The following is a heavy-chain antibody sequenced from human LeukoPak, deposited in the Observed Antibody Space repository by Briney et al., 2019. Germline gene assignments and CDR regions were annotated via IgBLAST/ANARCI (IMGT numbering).Heavy chain of an antibody. J-gene: IGHJ4*02. D-gene: IGHD6-19*01. CDR2: MNPNSGNT. V-gene: IGHV1-8*01. Sequence: GASVKVSCKASGYTFTSYDINWVRQATGQGLEWMGWMNPNSGNTGYAQKFQGRVTMTRNTSISTAYMELSSLRSEDTAVYYCARAPLAVAGTMGDYWGQGTLVTVSS. CDR3: ARAPLAVAGTMGDY. CDR1: GYTFTSYD.